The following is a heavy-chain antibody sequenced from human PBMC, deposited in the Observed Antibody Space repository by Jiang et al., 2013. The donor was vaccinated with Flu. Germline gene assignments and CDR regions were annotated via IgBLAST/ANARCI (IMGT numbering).Heavy chain of an antibody. CDR2: ISYDGSNK. J-gene: IGHJ3*02. Sequence: VQLLESGGGVVQPGRSLRLSCAASGFTFSSYAMHWVRQAPGKGLEWVAVISYDGSNKYYADSVKGRFTISRDNSKNTLYLQMNSLRAEDTAVYYCAREGVPDSSGLGTYSNAFDIWGQGTMVTVSS. CDR1: GFTFSSYA. CDR3: AREGVPDSSGLGTYSNAFDI. V-gene: IGHV3-30*01. D-gene: IGHD3-22*01.